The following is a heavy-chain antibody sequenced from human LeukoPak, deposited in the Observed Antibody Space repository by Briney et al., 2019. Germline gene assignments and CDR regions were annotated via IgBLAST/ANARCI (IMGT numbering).Heavy chain of an antibody. V-gene: IGHV4-30-4*01. J-gene: IGHJ4*02. CDR1: GGSISSGDYY. CDR2: IYYSGST. CDR3: ARVFILRYYFDY. D-gene: IGHD5-12*01. Sequence: SETLSLTCTVSGGSISSGDYYWSWIRQPPGKGLEWIGYIYYSGSTYYSPSLKSRVTISVDTSKNQFSLKLSSVTAADTAVYYCARVFILRYYFDYWGQGTLVTVSS.